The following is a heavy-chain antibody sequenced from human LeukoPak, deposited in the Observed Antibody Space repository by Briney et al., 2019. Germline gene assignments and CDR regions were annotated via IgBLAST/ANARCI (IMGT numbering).Heavy chain of an antibody. Sequence: ASVTVSCKASGYSFTAYYMHWVRQAPGQGLEWMGWFNPETGGTNYAQKFQGRVTMTTDTTISTAYMELTRLRSDDTAVYYCASALNSRSSSCWGQGTRVTVSS. CDR3: ASALNSRSSSC. V-gene: IGHV1-2*02. J-gene: IGHJ4*02. CDR1: GYSFTAYY. CDR2: FNPETGGT. D-gene: IGHD6-13*01.